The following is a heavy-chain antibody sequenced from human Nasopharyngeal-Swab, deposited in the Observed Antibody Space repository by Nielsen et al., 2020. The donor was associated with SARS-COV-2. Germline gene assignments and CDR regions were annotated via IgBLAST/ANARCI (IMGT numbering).Heavy chain of an antibody. CDR2: LYSGGNT. CDR3: ARGGGDAYNPIDF. Sequence: GESLKISCAASGFIVSNTYMSWVRQAPGKGLECVSLLYSGGNTYYTDSVKGRFTVSRDKSKNTLYLQMNSLRADDTAVYFCARGGGDAYNPIDFWGQGTLVTVSS. CDR1: GFIVSNTY. V-gene: IGHV3-53*01. D-gene: IGHD5-24*01. J-gene: IGHJ4*02.